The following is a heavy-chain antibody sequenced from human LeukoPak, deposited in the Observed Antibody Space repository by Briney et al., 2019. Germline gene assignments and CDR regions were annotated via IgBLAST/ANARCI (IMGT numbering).Heavy chain of an antibody. Sequence: SETLSLTCTVSGGSISSYYWSWIRQPPGKGLEWIGYIYYSGSTNYNPSLKSRVTISVDTSKNQFSLKLSSVTAADTAVYYCARDGLGYGDYGWFDPWGQGTLVTVSS. CDR2: IYYSGST. J-gene: IGHJ5*02. V-gene: IGHV4-59*01. CDR1: GGSISSYY. CDR3: ARDGLGYGDYGWFDP. D-gene: IGHD4-17*01.